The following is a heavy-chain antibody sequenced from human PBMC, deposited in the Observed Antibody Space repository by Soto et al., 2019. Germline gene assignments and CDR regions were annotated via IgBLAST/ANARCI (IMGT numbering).Heavy chain of an antibody. Sequence: QLRLQESGPGLLKPSETLSLTCSVSGASTSSTFHYWGWIRQPPGKGLEWLGSLSHSGNTHYNPSPTSRLFISADNSKSQFSLTLTTVTPADTAVYFCARHMDYNILTGYFDWGQGTLVTVSS. J-gene: IGHJ4*02. CDR1: GASTSSTFHY. CDR2: LSHSGNT. D-gene: IGHD3-9*01. V-gene: IGHV4-39*01. CDR3: ARHMDYNILTGYFD.